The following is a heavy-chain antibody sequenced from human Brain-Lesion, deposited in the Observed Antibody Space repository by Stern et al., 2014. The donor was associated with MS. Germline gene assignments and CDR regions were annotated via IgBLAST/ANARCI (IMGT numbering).Heavy chain of an antibody. CDR3: ARGRVVPGFQYYATDV. CDR1: GGSISSGGYY. J-gene: IGHJ6*02. V-gene: IGHV4-61*02. CDR2: IFNSGST. Sequence: VQLVESGPGLVKPSQTLSLSCTVSGGSISSGGYYWSWLRQPAGKGLEWIGRIFNSGSTSYTPPLKSRVTISIATSKTQFPRRLNSMTAADTAVYYCARGRVVPGFQYYATDVWGQGTTVIVSS. D-gene: IGHD2-2*01.